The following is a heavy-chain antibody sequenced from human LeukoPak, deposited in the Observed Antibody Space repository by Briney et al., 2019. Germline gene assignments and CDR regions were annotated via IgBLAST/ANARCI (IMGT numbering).Heavy chain of an antibody. CDR2: IYYSGST. CDR3: ARDERWNWFDP. D-gene: IGHD2-15*01. J-gene: IGHJ5*02. Sequence: PSETLSLTCTVSGGSVSSGSYYWSRIRQPPGKGLEWIGYIYYSGSTNYNPSLKSRVTISVDTSKNQFSLKLSSVTAADTAVYYCARDERWNWFDPWGHGALVTVSS. V-gene: IGHV4-61*01. CDR1: GGSVSSGSYY.